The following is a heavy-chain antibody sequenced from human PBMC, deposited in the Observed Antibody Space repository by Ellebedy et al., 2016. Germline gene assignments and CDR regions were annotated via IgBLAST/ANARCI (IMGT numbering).Heavy chain of an antibody. CDR2: IYPGDSDT. CDR1: GYSVTSYW. D-gene: IGHD6-6*01. CDR3: ARQMMKYSSSTYYGLDV. J-gene: IGHJ6*02. V-gene: IGHV5-51*01. Sequence: GESLKISCKGSGYSVTSYWIGWVRQMPGKGLEWMGIIYPGDSDTRYSPSFQGQVTIAADKSISTAYLQWSSLKASDTAMYYCARQMMKYSSSTYYGLDVWGQGTTVTVSS.